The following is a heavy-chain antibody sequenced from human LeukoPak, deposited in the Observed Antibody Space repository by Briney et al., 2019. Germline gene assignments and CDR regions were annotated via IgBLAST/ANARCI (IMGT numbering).Heavy chain of an antibody. D-gene: IGHD4-17*01. CDR1: GFTFSSYA. V-gene: IGHV3-30-3*01. CDR3: AREDGDYGFDY. Sequence: GGSLRLSCAASGFTFSSYAMHWVRQAPGKGLEWVAVISYDGSNKYYADSVKGRFTISRDNSKNTLYLQMNSLRAEGTAVYYCAREDGDYGFDYWGQGTLVTVSS. J-gene: IGHJ4*02. CDR2: ISYDGSNK.